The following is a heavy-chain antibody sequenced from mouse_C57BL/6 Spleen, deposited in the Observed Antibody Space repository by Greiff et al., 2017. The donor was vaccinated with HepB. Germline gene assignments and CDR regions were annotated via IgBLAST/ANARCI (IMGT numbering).Heavy chain of an antibody. J-gene: IGHJ4*01. CDR3: ARLVITTVVDPYYYAMDY. CDR2: INPSSGYT. Sequence: VKLMESGAELAKPGASVKLSCKASGYTFTSYWMHWVKQRPGQGLEWIGYINPSSGYTKYNQKFKDKATLTADKSSSTAYMQLSSLTYEDSAVYYCARLVITTVVDPYYYAMDYWGQGTSVTVSS. V-gene: IGHV1-7*01. D-gene: IGHD1-1*01. CDR1: GYTFTSYW.